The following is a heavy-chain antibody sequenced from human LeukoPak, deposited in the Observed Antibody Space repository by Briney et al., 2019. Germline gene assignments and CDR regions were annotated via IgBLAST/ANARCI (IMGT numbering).Heavy chain of an antibody. J-gene: IGHJ4*02. CDR1: GFTFSSYS. CDR2: ISSSSSYI. Sequence: SGGSLRLSCAASGFTFSSYSMNWVRQAPGKGLEWVSSISSSSSYIYYADSVKGRFTISRDNAKNSLYLQMNSLRAEDTAVYYCAREVSSGWYFDYWGQGTLVTVSS. V-gene: IGHV3-21*01. CDR3: AREVSSGWYFDY. D-gene: IGHD6-19*01.